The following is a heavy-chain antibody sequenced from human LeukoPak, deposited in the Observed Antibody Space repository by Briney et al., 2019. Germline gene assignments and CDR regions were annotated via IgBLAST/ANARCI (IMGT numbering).Heavy chain of an antibody. Sequence: GGSLRLSCAASGFTVSSNYMSWVRQAPGKGLEWVSVIYSGGSTYYADSVKGRFTISRDNSKNTLYLQMNSLRAEDTAVCYCARIISSWVYFDYWGQGTLVTVSS. J-gene: IGHJ4*02. CDR2: IYSGGST. CDR1: GFTVSSNY. CDR3: ARIISSWVYFDY. D-gene: IGHD6-13*01. V-gene: IGHV3-66*01.